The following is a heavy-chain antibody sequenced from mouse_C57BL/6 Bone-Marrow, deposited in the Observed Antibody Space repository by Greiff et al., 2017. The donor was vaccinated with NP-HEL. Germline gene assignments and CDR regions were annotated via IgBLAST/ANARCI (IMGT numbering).Heavy chain of an antibody. CDR2: IHPSDSDT. J-gene: IGHJ3*01. Sequence: VQLQQSGAELVKPGASVKVSCKASGYTFTSYWMHWVKQRPGQGLEWIGRIHPSDSDTNYNQKFKGKATLTVDKSSSTAYLQLSSLTSEDSAVYYCAIGDYGSSSGFAYWGQGTLVTVSA. V-gene: IGHV1-74*01. D-gene: IGHD1-1*01. CDR3: AIGDYGSSSGFAY. CDR1: GYTFTSYW.